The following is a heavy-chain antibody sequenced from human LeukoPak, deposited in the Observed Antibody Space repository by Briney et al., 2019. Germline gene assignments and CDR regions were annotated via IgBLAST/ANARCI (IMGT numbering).Heavy chain of an antibody. CDR2: INHSGST. V-gene: IGHV4-34*01. CDR1: GGSFSGYY. D-gene: IGHD3-3*01. CDR3: ARRPGTILDS. Sequence: SETLSLTCAVYGGSFSGYYWSWIRQPPGKGLEWIGEINHSGSTNYNPSLKSRVTISVDTSKNQFSLKLSSVTAADTAVHYCARRPGTILDSWGQGTLVTVSS. J-gene: IGHJ4*02.